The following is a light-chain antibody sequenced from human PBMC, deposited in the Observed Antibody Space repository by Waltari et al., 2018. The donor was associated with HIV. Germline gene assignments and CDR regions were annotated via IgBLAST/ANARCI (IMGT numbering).Light chain of an antibody. CDR2: DVF. CDR1: SRHIGAYEY. V-gene: IGLV2-14*03. CDR3: SSYTTTNTII. Sequence: QSALTQPASVSGSPGQSITISCTGTSRHIGAYEYVSRYLQHPDNARQLLVYDVFYRPSGVSHRVSCCKSGNTASLTSAGFQAEDEAVYTCSSYTTTNTIIFGGVTKLTVL. J-gene: IGLJ2*01.